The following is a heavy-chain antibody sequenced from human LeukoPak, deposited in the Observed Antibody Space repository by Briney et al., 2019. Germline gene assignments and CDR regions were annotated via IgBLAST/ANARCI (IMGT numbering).Heavy chain of an antibody. D-gene: IGHD6-19*01. CDR3: AREVAATGGLDY. Sequence: GGSLRLSCAASGFTVSSNYMSWVRQAPGKGLEWVSVIYSGGSTYYADSVKGRFTISRDNSKNTLYLQMNSLRAEDTAVYYCAREVAATGGLDYWGQGTLVTVSS. CDR1: GFTVSSNY. J-gene: IGHJ4*02. CDR2: IYSGGST. V-gene: IGHV3-66*01.